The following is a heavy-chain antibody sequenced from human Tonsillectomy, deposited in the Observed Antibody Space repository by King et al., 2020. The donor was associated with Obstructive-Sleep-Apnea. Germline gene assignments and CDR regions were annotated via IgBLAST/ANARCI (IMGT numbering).Heavy chain of an antibody. CDR3: AKEDYYDSSGYPDY. CDR1: GFTFRTYG. V-gene: IGHV3-30*18. CDR2: ISYDGSSQ. J-gene: IGHJ4*02. D-gene: IGHD3-22*01. Sequence: VQLVESGGGVVQPGKSLRLSCAASGFTFRTYGMHWVRQAPGKGLEWVAVISYDGSSQYYRDSVKGRFTISRDNSKNTLSLQMNSLRTEDTAVYYGAKEDYYDSSGYPDYWGQGTLVTVSS.